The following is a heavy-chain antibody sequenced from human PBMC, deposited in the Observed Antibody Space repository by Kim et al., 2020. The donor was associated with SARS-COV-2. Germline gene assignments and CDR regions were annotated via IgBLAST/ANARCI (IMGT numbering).Heavy chain of an antibody. CDR3: AGHYYGSGSYFLPDY. J-gene: IGHJ4*02. V-gene: IGHV3-30*07. D-gene: IGHD3-10*01. Sequence: DSVKGRFTISRDNPKNWLYRQLNSLRAEDTAVYYCAGHYYGSGSYFLPDYWGQGTLVTVSS.